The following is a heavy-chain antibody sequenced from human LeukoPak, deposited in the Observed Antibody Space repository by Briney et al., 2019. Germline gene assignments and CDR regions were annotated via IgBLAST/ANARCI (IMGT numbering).Heavy chain of an antibody. Sequence: SQTLSLTCAVSGGSISSGGYSWSWIRQPPGTGLEWIGYIYHSGSTYYNPSLKSRVTISVDRSKSQFSLKLSSVTAADTAVYYCARGLYYDSSGYYPGYLFDYWGQGTLVTVSS. D-gene: IGHD3-22*01. V-gene: IGHV4-30-2*01. J-gene: IGHJ4*02. CDR2: IYHSGST. CDR3: ARGLYYDSSGYYPGYLFDY. CDR1: GGSISSGGYS.